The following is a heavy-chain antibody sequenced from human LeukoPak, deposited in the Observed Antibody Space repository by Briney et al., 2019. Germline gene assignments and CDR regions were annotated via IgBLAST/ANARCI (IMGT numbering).Heavy chain of an antibody. CDR1: GGSISSGSYY. CDR2: IYTSGST. J-gene: IGHJ4*02. Sequence: SETLSLTCTVSGGSISSGSYYWSWIRQPAGKGLEWIGRIYTSGSTNYNPSLKSRVTISVDTSKNQFSLKLSSVTAEDTAVYYCARDPGYYDSSGSEFDYWGQGTLVTVSS. V-gene: IGHV4-61*02. CDR3: ARDPGYYDSSGSEFDY. D-gene: IGHD3-22*01.